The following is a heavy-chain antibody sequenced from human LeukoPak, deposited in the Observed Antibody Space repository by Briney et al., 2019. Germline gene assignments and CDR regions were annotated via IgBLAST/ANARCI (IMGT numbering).Heavy chain of an antibody. CDR2: IYHSGST. V-gene: IGHV4-38-2*02. Sequence: SETLSLTCTVSGYSISSGYYWGWIRQPPGKGLEWIGSIYHSGSTYYNPSLKSRVTISVDTSKNQFSLKLSSVTAADTAVYYCARDQEWLVLSAFDIWGQGTMVTVSS. CDR1: GYSISSGYY. CDR3: ARDQEWLVLSAFDI. J-gene: IGHJ3*02. D-gene: IGHD6-19*01.